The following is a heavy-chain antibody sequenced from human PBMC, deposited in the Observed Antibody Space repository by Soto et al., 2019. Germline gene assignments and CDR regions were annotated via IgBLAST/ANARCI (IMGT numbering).Heavy chain of an antibody. D-gene: IGHD5-18*01. CDR1: GYTFTSYA. CDR2: ISAYNGNT. Sequence: ASVKVSCKASGYTFTSYAMHWVRQAPGQGLEWMGWISAYNGNTNYAQKLQDRVTMTTDTSTSTAYMELRSLRSDDTAVYYCARFSFGYSYGQVDYWGQGTLVTVSS. J-gene: IGHJ4*02. V-gene: IGHV1-18*01. CDR3: ARFSFGYSYGQVDY.